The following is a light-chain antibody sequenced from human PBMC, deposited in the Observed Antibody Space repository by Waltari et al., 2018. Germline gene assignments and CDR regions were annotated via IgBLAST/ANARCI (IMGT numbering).Light chain of an antibody. V-gene: IGLV2-8*01. CDR3: SSYAGSNDVA. CDR2: EVS. Sequence: QSALTQPPSASGSPGQSVPIPCTGTSSDVAVYNYAPWYQQHPGKAPKLMIYEVSTRPSGVPVRFSGSKSGNTASLTVSGLQAEDEADYYCSSYAGSNDVAFGGGTKLSVL. J-gene: IGLJ2*01. CDR1: SSDVAVYNY.